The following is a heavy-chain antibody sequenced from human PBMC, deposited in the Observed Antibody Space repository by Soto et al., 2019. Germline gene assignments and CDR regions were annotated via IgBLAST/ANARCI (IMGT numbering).Heavy chain of an antibody. CDR1: GGSISSGGYY. Sequence: QVQLQESGPGLVKPSQTLSLTCTVSGGSISSGGYYWSWIRQHPGKGLEWIGYIYYSGSTYYNPSLKSRVTISVDTSQNQFSLKLSSVTAADTAVYYCARGALMVRGVYNWFDPWGQGTLVTVSS. CDR2: IYYSGST. V-gene: IGHV4-31*03. J-gene: IGHJ5*02. D-gene: IGHD3-10*01. CDR3: ARGALMVRGVYNWFDP.